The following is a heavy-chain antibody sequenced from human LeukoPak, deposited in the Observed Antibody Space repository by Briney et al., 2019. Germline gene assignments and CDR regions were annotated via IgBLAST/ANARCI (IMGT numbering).Heavy chain of an antibody. Sequence: ASVKVSCKASGGTFSSYAISWVRQAPGQGLEWMGRIIPILGIANYAQKFQGRVTITADKSTSTAYMELSSLRSEDTAVYYCARDLFYYGSGSYYHPPGYWGQGTLVTVSS. CDR2: IIPILGIA. CDR1: GGTFSSYA. V-gene: IGHV1-69*04. J-gene: IGHJ4*02. CDR3: ARDLFYYGSGSYYHPPGY. D-gene: IGHD3-10*01.